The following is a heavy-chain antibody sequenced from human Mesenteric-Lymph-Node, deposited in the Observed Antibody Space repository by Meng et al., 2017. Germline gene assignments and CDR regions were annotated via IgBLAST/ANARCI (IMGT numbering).Heavy chain of an antibody. CDR3: ASRDEVVVAATPYYYYYGMDV. Sequence: SETLSLTCTVSGYSISSGYYWGWIRQPPGKGLEWMGSIYHSGSTYYNPSLKSRVTISVDTSKNQFSLKLSSVTAADTAVYYFASRDEVVVAATPYYYYYGMDVWGQGTTVTVSS. J-gene: IGHJ6*02. CDR1: GYSISSGYY. CDR2: IYHSGST. V-gene: IGHV4-38-2*02. D-gene: IGHD2-15*01.